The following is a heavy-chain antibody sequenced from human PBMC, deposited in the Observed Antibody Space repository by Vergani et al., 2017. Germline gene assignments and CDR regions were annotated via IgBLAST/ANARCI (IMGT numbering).Heavy chain of an antibody. V-gene: IGHV1-8*01. CDR3: ASPILGRPDNDAFDI. D-gene: IGHD3-3*01. Sequence: QVQLVQSGAEVKKPGASVKVSCKASGYTFTSYDINWVRQATGQGLEWMGWMNPNSGNTGYAQEFQGRVTITADESTSTAYMELSSLRSEDTAVYYCASPILGRPDNDAFDIWGQGTMVTVSS. J-gene: IGHJ3*02. CDR1: GYTFTSYD. CDR2: MNPNSGNT.